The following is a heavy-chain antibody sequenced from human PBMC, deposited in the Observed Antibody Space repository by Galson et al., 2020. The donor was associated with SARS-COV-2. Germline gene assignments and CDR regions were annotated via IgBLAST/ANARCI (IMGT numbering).Heavy chain of an antibody. CDR3: AKARGHDDGDQLDF. V-gene: IGHV3-23*01. CDR1: GFTFSRSA. CDR2: LSGGGGST. D-gene: IGHD4-17*01. J-gene: IGHJ4*02. Sequence: GGSLRLYCAASGFTFSRSALACVRQAPGKGLESVSGLSGGGGSTYYVDSVKGRFTISRDTPQNTVHLQMSSVRAEYPAGYYCAKARGHDDGDQLDFWGQGALVTVSS.